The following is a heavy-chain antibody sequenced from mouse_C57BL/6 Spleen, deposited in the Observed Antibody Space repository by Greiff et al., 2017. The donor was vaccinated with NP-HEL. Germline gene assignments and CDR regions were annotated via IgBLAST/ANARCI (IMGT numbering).Heavy chain of an antibody. D-gene: IGHD1-1*01. V-gene: IGHV14-4*01. CDR1: GFNIKDDY. CDR3: TLQSSFTTVVPSFAY. J-gene: IGHJ3*01. Sequence: EVQLQQSGAELVRPGASVKLSCTASGFNIKDDYMHWVKQRPEQGLEWIGWIDPENGDTEYASKFQGKATITADTSSNTAYLQLSSLTSEDTAVYYCTLQSSFTTVVPSFAYWGQGTLVTVSA. CDR2: IDPENGDT.